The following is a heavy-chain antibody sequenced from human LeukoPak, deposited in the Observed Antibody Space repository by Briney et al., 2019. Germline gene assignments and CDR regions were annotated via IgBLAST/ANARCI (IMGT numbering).Heavy chain of an antibody. CDR2: INPSVGGT. CDR3: ARHGSGRYYPAEGRVDY. CDR1: GYGFTSYY. D-gene: IGHD3-10*01. Sequence: ASVKVSCKAFGYGFTSYYIHWVRQAPAQGLEWMGIINPSVGGTTYARKFQGRVTMTRDTSTSTVYMELSSLRSEDTAVYYCARHGSGRYYPAEGRVDYWGQGTLVTVSS. J-gene: IGHJ4*02. V-gene: IGHV1-46*03.